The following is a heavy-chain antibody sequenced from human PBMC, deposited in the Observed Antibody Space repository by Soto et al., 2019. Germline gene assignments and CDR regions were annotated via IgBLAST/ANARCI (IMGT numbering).Heavy chain of an antibody. V-gene: IGHV1-18*01. D-gene: IGHD3-16*01. CDR2: INTYNGNT. CDR3: AMVDVYVTPSPQDV. J-gene: IGHJ6*02. Sequence: QVQLVQSGAEVKNPGASVKVSCKASGYTFTRYGIGWARQAPGQGLEWMGWINTYNGNTNYAQNVQGRVTLTTDTXPSTACMELRSLRSNDTAIYDCAMVDVYVTPSPQDVWGQGTTVIVSS. CDR1: GYTFTRYG.